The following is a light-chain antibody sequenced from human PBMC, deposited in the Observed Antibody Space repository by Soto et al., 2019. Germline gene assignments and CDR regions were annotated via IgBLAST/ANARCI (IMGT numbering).Light chain of an antibody. Sequence: QSVLTQPASVSGSPGRSITISCTGTSSDVGGYNYVSWYQQHPGKAPKFMIYDVSNRPSGVSNRFSGSKSGNTASLTISGLQAEDEADYYCCSYATSSTRQIVFRTGTKVTV. CDR3: CSYATSSTRQIV. V-gene: IGLV2-14*01. CDR2: DVS. CDR1: SSDVGGYNY. J-gene: IGLJ1*01.